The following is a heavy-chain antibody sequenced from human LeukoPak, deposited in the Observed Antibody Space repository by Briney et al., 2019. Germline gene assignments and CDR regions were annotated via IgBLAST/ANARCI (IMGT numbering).Heavy chain of an antibody. CDR1: GFSFSRYS. V-gene: IGHV3-48*01. J-gene: IGHJ4*02. CDR3: AKSEIGYSSSWRYYFDY. CDR2: ISSDGSTI. D-gene: IGHD6-13*01. Sequence: GGSLRLSCTASGFSFSRYSMNWVRQAPGKGLEWISYISSDGSTICYADSVKGRFTISRDNARNSLYLQMNSLRAEDTAVYYCAKSEIGYSSSWRYYFDYWGQGTLVTVSS.